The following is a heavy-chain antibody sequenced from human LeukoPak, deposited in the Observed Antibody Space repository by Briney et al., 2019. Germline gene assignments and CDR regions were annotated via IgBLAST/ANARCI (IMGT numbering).Heavy chain of an antibody. CDR2: MNPNSGNT. V-gene: IGHV1-8*01. J-gene: IGHJ4*02. D-gene: IGHD2-21*01. Sequence: ASVKVSCKASGYTFTSYDINWVRQATGQGLEWMGWMNPNSGNTGYAQKFRGRVTMTRNTSISTAYMELSSLRSEDTAVYYCARSRFVRYYFDYWGQGTLVTVSS. CDR3: ARSRFVRYYFDY. CDR1: GYTFTSYD.